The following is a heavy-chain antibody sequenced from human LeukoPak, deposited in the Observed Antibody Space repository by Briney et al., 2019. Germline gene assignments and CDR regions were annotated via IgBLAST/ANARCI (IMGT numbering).Heavy chain of an antibody. CDR2: VNTNGGST. D-gene: IGHD2-15*01. V-gene: IGHV3-23*01. Sequence: GGSLRLSCAASGFTFRNYAMNWVRQAPGKGLEWVSTVNTNGGSTYYAASVKGRFTISRDNSKNTLYLQMNSLRAEDTAVYYCAKDHLDIVVVVAATPIGAFDIWGQGTMVTVSS. CDR1: GFTFRNYA. J-gene: IGHJ3*02. CDR3: AKDHLDIVVVVAATPIGAFDI.